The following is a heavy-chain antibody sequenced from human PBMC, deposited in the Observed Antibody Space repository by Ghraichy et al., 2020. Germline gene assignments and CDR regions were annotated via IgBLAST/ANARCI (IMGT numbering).Heavy chain of an antibody. CDR1: GGRRRNRGVG. V-gene: IGHV2-5*02. CDR2: IYWDGDK. Sequence: SGPTLVKPTQTLTLTCTFAGGRRRNRGVGVGWIRQPPGKALEWLALIYWDGDKRHSPSLKSRLTITKDTSKNQVVLTMTNMDPVDTATYYCAHFFDIRLAYYFDYWGQGTLVTVSS. CDR3: AHFFDIRLAYYFDY. D-gene: IGHD2-8*02. J-gene: IGHJ4*02.